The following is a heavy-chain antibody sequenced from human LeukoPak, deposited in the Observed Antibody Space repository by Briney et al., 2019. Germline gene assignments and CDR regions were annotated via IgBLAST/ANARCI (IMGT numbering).Heavy chain of an antibody. V-gene: IGHV3-23*01. CDR2: ISDSGSNT. CDR3: AKGMTASWYSPLDY. CDR1: GLTFSSYA. D-gene: IGHD6-13*01. Sequence: PGGSLRLSCAASGLTFSSYAMGWVRQAPGKGLEWVSLISDSGSNTYYADSVKGRFTISRDNSKNTLYLQMNSLRAEDTAVYYCAKGMTASWYSPLDYWGQGTLVTVSS. J-gene: IGHJ4*02.